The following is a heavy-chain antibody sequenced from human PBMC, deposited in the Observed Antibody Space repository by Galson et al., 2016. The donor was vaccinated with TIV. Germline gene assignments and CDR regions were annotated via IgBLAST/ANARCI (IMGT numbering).Heavy chain of an antibody. D-gene: IGHD3-3*01. V-gene: IGHV1-18*01. CDR3: ARVPTKTFDFWSGYDNSFCMDV. CDR2: ISGYNGNK. J-gene: IGHJ6*03. Sequence: SVKVSCKASGYTLSSYSISWVRQAPGQGLEWLGWISGYNGNKNYAQKFQGRVTMTTDTSTSTAYMVLRSLRSDDPAVYYCARVPTKTFDFWSGYDNSFCMDVWGKGTTVIVSS. CDR1: GYTLSSYS.